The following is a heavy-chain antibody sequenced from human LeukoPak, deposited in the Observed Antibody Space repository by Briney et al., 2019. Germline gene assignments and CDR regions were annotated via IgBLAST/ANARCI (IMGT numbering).Heavy chain of an antibody. CDR3: AKDLRDIVVLKPTILH. Sequence: GGSLRLSCAAAGLTVSLYNMTWVRQAPGKGLEWVSTISGNAASAYYADSVKGRFTISRDNSKNTLYLQMNSLRAEDTAVYYCAKDLRDIVVLKPTILHWGPGTLVAVSS. D-gene: IGHD2-15*01. CDR2: ISGNAASA. J-gene: IGHJ4*02. V-gene: IGHV3-23*01. CDR1: GLTVSLYN.